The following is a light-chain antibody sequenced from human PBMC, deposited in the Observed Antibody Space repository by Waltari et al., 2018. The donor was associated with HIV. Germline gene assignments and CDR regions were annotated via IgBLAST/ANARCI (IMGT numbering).Light chain of an antibody. J-gene: IGKJ4*01. CDR3: QQYNSYPLT. CDR1: QSIRSR. V-gene: IGKV1-5*03. Sequence: DIQMTQSPSALPASLGDRVTITCRASQSIRSRLAWYQQKPGKAPKLLIYKASSLESGAPSRFSGSGSGTEFTLTISSLQPGDFATYYCQQYNSYPLTFGGGTKVEIK. CDR2: KAS.